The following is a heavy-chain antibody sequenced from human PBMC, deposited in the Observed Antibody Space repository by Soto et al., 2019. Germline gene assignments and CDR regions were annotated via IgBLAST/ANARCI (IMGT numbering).Heavy chain of an antibody. D-gene: IGHD2-15*01. CDR2: IVPLFGTA. J-gene: IGHJ6*02. V-gene: IGHV1-69*01. CDR3: ASAFCSGGNCYRGYYYYAMDV. CDR1: GGTFNSYA. Sequence: QVQLVQSGAEVKKPGSSLKVSCKASGGTFNSYAISWVRQAPGQGLEWMGGIVPLFGTADYAQQFQGRVTITADESTSTAYMELSSLRSEDTAVYYCASAFCSGGNCYRGYYYYAMDVWGQGTTVTVSS.